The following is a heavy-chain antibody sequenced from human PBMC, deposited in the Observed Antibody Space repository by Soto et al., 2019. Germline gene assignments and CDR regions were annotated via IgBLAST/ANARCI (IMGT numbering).Heavy chain of an antibody. Sequence: QVQLGQSGAEVKKPGASVQVSCKASGYTFTSYAMHWVRQAPGQRLEWMGWINAGNGNTKYSQKFQGRVTITRDTSASTAYMEMSSVRSEDTAVDYCARDSSCEGPQGGFDYWGQGTLVTVSS. CDR3: ARDSSCEGPQGGFDY. CDR1: GYTFTSYA. D-gene: IGHD6-19*01. CDR2: INAGNGNT. V-gene: IGHV1-3*01. J-gene: IGHJ4*02.